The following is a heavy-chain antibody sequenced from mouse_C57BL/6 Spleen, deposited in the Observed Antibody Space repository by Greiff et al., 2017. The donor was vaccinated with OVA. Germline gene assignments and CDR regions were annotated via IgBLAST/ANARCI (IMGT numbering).Heavy chain of an antibody. CDR3: ARGGREEVFDY. Sequence: QVQLKQSGAELAKPGASVKLSCKASGYTFTSSWMHWVKQRPGQGLEWIGYINPSSGYTKYNQKFKDKATLTADKSSSTAYMQLSSLTYDDSAVYYCARGGREEVFDYWGQGTTLTVSS. CDR1: GYTFTSSW. D-gene: IGHD3-3*01. V-gene: IGHV1-7*01. J-gene: IGHJ2*01. CDR2: INPSSGYT.